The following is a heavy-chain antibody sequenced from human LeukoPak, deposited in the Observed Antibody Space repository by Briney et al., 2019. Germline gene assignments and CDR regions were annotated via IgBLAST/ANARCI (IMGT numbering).Heavy chain of an antibody. D-gene: IGHD3-3*01. CDR3: ARDPYYDFWSGYYGLSSDYYYGMDV. CDR1: GFTFSSYS. CDR2: ISSSSSYI. Sequence: PGGSLRLSCAASGFTFSSYSMNWVRQAPGKGLEWVSSISSSSSYIYYADSVKGRFTISRDNAKNSLYLQMNSLRAEDTAVYYCARDPYYDFWSGYYGLSSDYYYGMDVWGQGTTVTVSS. V-gene: IGHV3-21*01. J-gene: IGHJ6*02.